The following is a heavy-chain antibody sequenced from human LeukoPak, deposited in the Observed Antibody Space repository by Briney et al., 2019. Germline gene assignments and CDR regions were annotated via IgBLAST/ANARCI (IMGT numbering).Heavy chain of an antibody. V-gene: IGHV4-34*01. CDR2: INHSGST. J-gene: IGHJ3*02. D-gene: IGHD3-16*01. CDR1: GGSFSGYY. CDR3: ARSQIRLGDAFDI. Sequence: SETLSLTCAVYGGSFSGYYWSWIRQPPGKGLEWIGEINHSGSTNYNPSLKSRVSISVDTSKNQFSLKLSSVTAADTAVYYCARSQIRLGDAFDIWGQGTMVTVSS.